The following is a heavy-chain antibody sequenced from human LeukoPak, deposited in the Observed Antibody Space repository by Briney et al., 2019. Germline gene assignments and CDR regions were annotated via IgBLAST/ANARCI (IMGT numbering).Heavy chain of an antibody. CDR3: ARVLYYYASVSYNYYMDV. CDR2: IRYDGSNK. J-gene: IGHJ6*03. D-gene: IGHD3-10*01. CDR1: GFTFSSYG. V-gene: IGHV3-30*02. Sequence: GGSLRLSCAASGFTFSSYGMHWVRQAPGKGLEWVAFIRYDGSNKYYADSVKGRFTISRDNSKNTLYLQMNSLRAEDAAIYYCARVLYYYASVSYNYYMDVWGKGTTVTISS.